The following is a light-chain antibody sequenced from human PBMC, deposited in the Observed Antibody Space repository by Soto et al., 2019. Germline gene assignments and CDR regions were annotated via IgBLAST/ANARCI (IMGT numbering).Light chain of an antibody. CDR2: DVS. Sequence: QSALTQPASVSGSPGQSITVSCNGTSSDVGGYNYVSWYQQHPGKAPKLIIYDVSNRPSGVSNRFSGSKSGNMASLTISGLQAEDEADYYCSSYTSSRSLVFGGGTKLTVL. J-gene: IGLJ2*01. V-gene: IGLV2-14*01. CDR3: SSYTSSRSLV. CDR1: SSDVGGYNY.